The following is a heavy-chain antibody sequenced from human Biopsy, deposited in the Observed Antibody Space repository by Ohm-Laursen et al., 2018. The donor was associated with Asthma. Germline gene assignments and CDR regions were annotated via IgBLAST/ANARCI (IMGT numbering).Heavy chain of an antibody. V-gene: IGHV4-39*01. Sequence: SDTLSLTCSLSSGSGGYMRSGNYYWGWIRQPPGKGLEWIGGIYYSGTTYYNPSLESRVTVSADTSKNQFSLKPTSVTAADTAVYYCVRGSSSWHHGPFHYYYGLDVWGQGTTATVSS. CDR3: VRGSSSWHHGPFHYYYGLDV. J-gene: IGHJ6*02. CDR2: IYYSGTT. CDR1: SGSGGYMRSGNYY. D-gene: IGHD6-13*01.